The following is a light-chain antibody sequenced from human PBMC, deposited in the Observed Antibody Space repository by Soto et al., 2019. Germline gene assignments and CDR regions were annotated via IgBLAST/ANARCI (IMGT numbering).Light chain of an antibody. CDR3: QQYGSSPA. CDR2: GAS. CDR1: QSVSSSY. Sequence: EIVLTQSPGTLSLSPGERATLSCRASQSVSSSYLAWYHQKPGQAPSLLIYGASSRATGIPDRFSGSGSGTDFTLTISRLEPEAFAVYYCQQYGSSPAFGGGTKVEIK. J-gene: IGKJ4*01. V-gene: IGKV3-20*01.